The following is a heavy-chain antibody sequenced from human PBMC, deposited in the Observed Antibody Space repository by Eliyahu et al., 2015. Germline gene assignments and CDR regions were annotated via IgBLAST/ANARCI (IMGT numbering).Heavy chain of an antibody. D-gene: IGHD4-17*01. CDR1: GGSISSSSDY. V-gene: IGHV4-39*01. CDR3: ARPNRRDYGDYD. CDR2: IYYSGST. J-gene: IGHJ4*02. Sequence: QLQLQESGPGLVKPSETLSLXCXXXGGSISSSSDYWGWIRQPPGKGLXWIGSIYYSGSTYYNPSLKSRVTISVDTSKNQFSLKLSSVTAADTAVYYCARPNRRDYGDYDWGQGTLVTVSS.